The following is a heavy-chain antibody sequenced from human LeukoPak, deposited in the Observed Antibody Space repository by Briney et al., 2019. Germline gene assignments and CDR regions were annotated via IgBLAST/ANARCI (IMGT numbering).Heavy chain of an antibody. V-gene: IGHV6-1*01. Sequence: SQTLSLTCAISGXSVSSNSPTWIWIRQSPSRGLEWLGRTYYRSKWYSDYAESMKSRISINADTSKNQFSLQLNSVTPEDTAVYYCARAARGNAMDVWGQGTTVTVSS. J-gene: IGHJ6*02. CDR1: GXSVSSNSPT. CDR3: ARAARGNAMDV. CDR2: TYYRSKWYS.